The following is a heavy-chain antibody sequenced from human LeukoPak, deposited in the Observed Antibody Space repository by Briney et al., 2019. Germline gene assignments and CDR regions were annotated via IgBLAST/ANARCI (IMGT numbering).Heavy chain of an antibody. J-gene: IGHJ4*02. CDR2: IYYSGST. Sequence: KSSETLSLTCTVSGGSISSSSYYWGWIRQPPGKGLEWIGSIYYSGSTYYNPSLKSRVTISVDTSKNRFSLKLSSVTAADTAVYYCARLDRVAVAGRLYYFDYWGQGTLVTVSS. D-gene: IGHD6-19*01. V-gene: IGHV4-39*01. CDR1: GGSISSSSYY. CDR3: ARLDRVAVAGRLYYFDY.